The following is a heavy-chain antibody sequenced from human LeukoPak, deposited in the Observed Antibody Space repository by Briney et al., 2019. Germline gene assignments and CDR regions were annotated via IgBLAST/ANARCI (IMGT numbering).Heavy chain of an antibody. J-gene: IGHJ4*02. D-gene: IGHD3-22*01. CDR1: GFTFSTYW. Sequence: GGSLRLSCAASGFTFSTYWMHWVRQAPGKGLVWVSRINSDGSSTSYGDSVKGRFTISRDNAKNTLFLQVNSLRAKDTAVYYCAREDDSSGYTPQYFDYWGQGTLVTVSS. CDR3: AREDDSSGYTPQYFDY. CDR2: INSDGSST. V-gene: IGHV3-74*01.